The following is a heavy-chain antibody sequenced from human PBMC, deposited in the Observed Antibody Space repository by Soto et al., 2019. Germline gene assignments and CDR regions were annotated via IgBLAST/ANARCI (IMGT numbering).Heavy chain of an antibody. CDR1: GGSISSGGYY. Sequence: ASETLSLTCTVSGGSISSGGYYWSWIRQHPGKGLEWIGYIYYSGSTYYNPSLKSRVTISVDTSKNQFSLKLSSVTAADTAVYYCARVAQFYYYGSGSQSAPFDYWGQGTLVTVSS. J-gene: IGHJ4*02. CDR3: ARVAQFYYYGSGSQSAPFDY. D-gene: IGHD3-10*01. CDR2: IYYSGST. V-gene: IGHV4-31*03.